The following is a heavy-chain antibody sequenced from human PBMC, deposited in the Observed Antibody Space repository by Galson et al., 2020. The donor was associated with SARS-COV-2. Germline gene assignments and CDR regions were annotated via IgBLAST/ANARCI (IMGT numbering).Heavy chain of an antibody. D-gene: IGHD2-2*01. CDR1: GFTFSHYW. Sequence: GGSLRLSCAASGFTFSHYWMSWVRHSPGKGLEGVANIKVNGSAKYYVDSVRGRFTLSRDNAKNSLYSQMFSLRAEDSAMYFGARDGVTSCLDNGGQGSLVTGSS. J-gene: IGHJ4*02. CDR3: ARDGVTSCLDN. CDR2: IKVNGSAK. V-gene: IGHV3-7*01.